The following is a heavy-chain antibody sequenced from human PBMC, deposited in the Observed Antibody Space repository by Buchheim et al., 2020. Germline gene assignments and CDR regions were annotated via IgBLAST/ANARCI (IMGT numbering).Heavy chain of an antibody. Sequence: QVQLQQWGAGLLKPSETLSLTCAVYGGSFSGYYWSWIRQPPGKGLEWIGEINHSGSTNYNPSLKSRVTISVDTSKNQFSLKLSSVTAADTAVYYCARIAVAANGAPFFDYWGQGTL. V-gene: IGHV4-34*01. J-gene: IGHJ4*02. CDR2: INHSGST. CDR3: ARIAVAANGAPFFDY. CDR1: GGSFSGYY. D-gene: IGHD6-19*01.